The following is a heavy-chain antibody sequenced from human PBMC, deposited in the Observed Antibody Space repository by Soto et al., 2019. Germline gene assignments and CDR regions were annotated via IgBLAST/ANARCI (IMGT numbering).Heavy chain of an antibody. D-gene: IGHD3-22*01. J-gene: IGHJ4*02. CDR2: ISYDGSNK. V-gene: IGHV3-30*04. Sequence: QVQLVESGGGVVQPGRSLRLSCAASGFTFSSYAMHWVRQAPGEGLEWVAVISYDGSNKYYADSVKGRFTISRDNSKNTLYLQMNSLRAEDTAVYYWARELYDSSGYSWGLDYWGQGTLVTVSS. CDR3: ARELYDSSGYSWGLDY. CDR1: GFTFSSYA.